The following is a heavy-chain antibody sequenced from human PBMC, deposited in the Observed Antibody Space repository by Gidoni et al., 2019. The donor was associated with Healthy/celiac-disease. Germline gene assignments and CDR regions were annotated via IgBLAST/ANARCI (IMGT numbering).Heavy chain of an antibody. CDR1: GFTFSDYY. D-gene: IGHD6-13*01. CDR2: ISSSSSYT. CDR3: ARWVAAAYFDY. J-gene: IGHJ4*02. Sequence: QVQLVESGGGLVKPGGSLRLSCAASGFTFSDYYMSWIRQAPGKGLEWVSYISSSSSYTNYADSVKGRFTISRDNAKNSLYLQMNSLRAEDTAVYYCARWVAAAYFDYWGQGTLVTVSS. V-gene: IGHV3-11*05.